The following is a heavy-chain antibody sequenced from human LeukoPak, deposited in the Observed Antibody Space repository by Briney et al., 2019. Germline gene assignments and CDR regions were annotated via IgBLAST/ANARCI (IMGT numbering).Heavy chain of an antibody. CDR2: IYPGDSDT. CDR3: ARLRRDGYNYNQEIDY. J-gene: IGHJ4*02. CDR1: GYSFTSYW. V-gene: IGHV5-51*01. Sequence: PGESLKISCKGSGYSFTSYWIGWVRQMPGKGLEWMGIIYPGDSDTRYSPSFQGQVTISADKSISTAYLQWSSLKASDTAMYYCARLRRDGYNYNQEIDYWGQGTLVTVSS. D-gene: IGHD5-24*01.